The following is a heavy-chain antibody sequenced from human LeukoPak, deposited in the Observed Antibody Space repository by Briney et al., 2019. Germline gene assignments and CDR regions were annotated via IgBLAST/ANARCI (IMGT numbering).Heavy chain of an antibody. CDR1: GFTVSSTY. J-gene: IGHJ4*02. V-gene: IGHV3-53*05. CDR2: IYSGGYT. Sequence: GGSLRLSCAASGFTVSSTYMSWVRQAPEKGLEWVSVIYSGGYTYYADSVKGRFTISRDNSKNTVYLQMNSLRAEDTAVYYCARANPAPYDSSGYNFRGYFDYWGQGTRVTVSS. D-gene: IGHD3-22*01. CDR3: ARANPAPYDSSGYNFRGYFDY.